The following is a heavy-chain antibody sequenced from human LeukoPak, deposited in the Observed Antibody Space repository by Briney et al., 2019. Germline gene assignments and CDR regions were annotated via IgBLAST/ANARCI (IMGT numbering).Heavy chain of an antibody. D-gene: IGHD3-10*01. J-gene: IGHJ3*02. CDR2: IFYSGST. V-gene: IGHV4-38-2*02. CDR1: GYSISTGYY. Sequence: PSETLSLTCTVSGYSISTGYYWGWIRQPPGKGLDWIGNIFYSGSTYYSPSLKSRVTISLDTSRNQFSLKLNSVTAADTAVYYCAKSNGYGLVDIWGQGTMVTVSS. CDR3: AKSNGYGLVDI.